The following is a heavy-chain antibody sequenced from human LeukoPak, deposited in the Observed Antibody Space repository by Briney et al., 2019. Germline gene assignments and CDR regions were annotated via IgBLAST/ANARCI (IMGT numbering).Heavy chain of an antibody. CDR2: IRSKHYGGTI. V-gene: IGHV3-49*04. CDR1: GFTFGDYA. CDR3: SRDCSGGTCYEELDF. Sequence: PGGSLRLSCTASGFTFGDYAVSWVRQAPGKGLDWVALIRSKHYGGTIEYAASVKGRFTISRDDSKSIPYLQMNSLKTEDTAVYYCSRDCSGGTCYEELDFWGQGTLVTVSS. J-gene: IGHJ4*02. D-gene: IGHD2-15*01.